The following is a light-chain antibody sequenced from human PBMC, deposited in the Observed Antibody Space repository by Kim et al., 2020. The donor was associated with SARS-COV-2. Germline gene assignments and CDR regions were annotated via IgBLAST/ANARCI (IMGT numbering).Light chain of an antibody. Sequence: SASVGDRVTITCRARQDISSWLGWYQQKPGKAPKVLIYEASNLQSGVPSRFSGSGSGTDFTLTTNSLQPEDFATYYCQQTHSFPLTFGGGTKLEI. CDR2: EAS. CDR1: QDISSW. J-gene: IGKJ4*01. V-gene: IGKV1D-12*01. CDR3: QQTHSFPLT.